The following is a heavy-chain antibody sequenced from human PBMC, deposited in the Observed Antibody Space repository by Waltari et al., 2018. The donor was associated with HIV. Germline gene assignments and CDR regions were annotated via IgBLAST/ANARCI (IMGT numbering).Heavy chain of an antibody. J-gene: IGHJ5*02. CDR2: IYHSGST. CDR3: ARDTVVTSQGTVGWFDP. Sequence: QVQLQESGPGLVKPSETLSLTCTVSGYSISSGYYWGWIRQPPGKGLEWIGSIYHSGSTYYNPSLKSRVTISVDTSKNQFSLKLSSVTAADTAVYYCARDTVVTSQGTVGWFDPWGQGTLVTVSS. D-gene: IGHD2-21*02. CDR1: GYSISSGYY. V-gene: IGHV4-38-2*02.